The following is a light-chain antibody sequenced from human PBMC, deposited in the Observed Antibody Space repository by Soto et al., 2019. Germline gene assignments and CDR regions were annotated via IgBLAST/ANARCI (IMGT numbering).Light chain of an antibody. CDR2: DVS. V-gene: IGKV1-13*02. CDR3: QQFSTYPLT. CDR1: QGITSA. Sequence: AIQLTQSPSSLSASLGDRVTITCRSSQGITSAIAWYRQRPGMAPELLIYDVSTLASGVTSRFSGSGSGTDFARPVSALQPEDFATYYCQQFSTYPLTFGGGTKVDIK. J-gene: IGKJ4*01.